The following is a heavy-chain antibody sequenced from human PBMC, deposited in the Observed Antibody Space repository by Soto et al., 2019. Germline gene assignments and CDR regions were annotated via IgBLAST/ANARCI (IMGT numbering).Heavy chain of an antibody. CDR1: GYSFTSYW. CDR3: ARTSMQSRGYSYGHGGMDV. J-gene: IGHJ6*02. D-gene: IGHD5-18*01. CDR2: IDPSDSYT. Sequence: EVQLVQSGAEVKKPGESLRISCKGSGYSFTSYWISWVRQMPGKGLEWMGRIDPSDSYTNYSPSFQGHVTISADKSISPADXQWSSLKASDTAMYYCARTSMQSRGYSYGHGGMDVWGQGTTVTVSS. V-gene: IGHV5-10-1*01.